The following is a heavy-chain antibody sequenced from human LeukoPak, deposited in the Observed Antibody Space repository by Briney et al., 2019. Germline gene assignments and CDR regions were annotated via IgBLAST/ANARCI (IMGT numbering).Heavy chain of an antibody. CDR2: IRSKAYGGTT. D-gene: IGHD6-6*01. J-gene: IGHJ4*02. CDR3: TRDLHGSSYFDY. Sequence: GGSLRLSCTASGFTFGDYAMSWVRQAPGKGLEWVGFIRSKAYGGTTQYAASVKGRFTISRDDSKSLAYLQMNSLKTEDTAVYYCTRDLHGSSYFDYWGQGTLVTVSS. CDR1: GFTFGDYA. V-gene: IGHV3-49*04.